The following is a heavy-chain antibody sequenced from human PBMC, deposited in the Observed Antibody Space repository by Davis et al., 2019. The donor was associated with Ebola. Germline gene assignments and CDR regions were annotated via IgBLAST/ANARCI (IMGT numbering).Heavy chain of an antibody. J-gene: IGHJ4*02. CDR2: ISISSAFI. CDR1: VITFSSYA. D-gene: IGHD3-10*01. Sequence: GESLKISCTDSVITFSSYAMTWVRQAPGKGLEWVSSISISSAFIYYADSVKGRFTVSRDNAKNSLSLQMNSLKTEDTAVYYCARDRSFRTFGDCWGQGTLVTVSS. CDR3: ARDRSFRTFGDC. V-gene: IGHV3-21*01.